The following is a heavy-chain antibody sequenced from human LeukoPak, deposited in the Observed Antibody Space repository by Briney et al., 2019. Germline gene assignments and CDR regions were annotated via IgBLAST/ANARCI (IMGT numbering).Heavy chain of an antibody. Sequence: SETLSLTCAVYGGSFSGYYWSWIRQPPGKGLEWIGEINHSGSTNYNPSLKSRVTISVDTSKNQFSLKLSSVTAADTAVYYCARGGTMVRGVITGPCWFDPWGQGTLVTVSS. J-gene: IGHJ5*02. CDR3: ARGGTMVRGVITGPCWFDP. D-gene: IGHD3-10*01. CDR1: GGSFSGYY. CDR2: INHSGST. V-gene: IGHV4-34*01.